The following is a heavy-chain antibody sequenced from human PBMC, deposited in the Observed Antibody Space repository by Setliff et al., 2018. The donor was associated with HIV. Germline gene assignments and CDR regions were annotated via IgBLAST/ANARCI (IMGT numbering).Heavy chain of an antibody. CDR1: GGSISSYS. Sequence: KSSETLSLTCTVSGGSISSYSWSWIRQSPGKGLEWIGYIYTSGNTNYNPSLKSRVTISVDTSKNQFSLNLSSVTAADTAVYYCARSGSWFDPWGQGTLVTVSS. D-gene: IGHD1-26*01. V-gene: IGHV4-4*08. CDR2: IYTSGNT. J-gene: IGHJ5*02. CDR3: ARSGSWFDP.